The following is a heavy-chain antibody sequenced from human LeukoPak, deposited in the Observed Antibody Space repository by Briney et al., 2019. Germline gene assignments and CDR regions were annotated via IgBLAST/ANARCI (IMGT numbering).Heavy chain of an antibody. CDR1: GYTFTSYY. Sequence: ASVKVSCKASGYTFTSYYMHWVRQAPGQGLEWMGTINPSGGSTSYARKFQGRVTMTRDMSTSTVYMELSSLRSEDTAVYYCARGSENRGFGYYYYYYMDVWGKGTTVTISS. J-gene: IGHJ6*03. CDR2: INPSGGST. CDR3: ARGSENRGFGYYYYYYMDV. D-gene: IGHD3-10*01. V-gene: IGHV1-46*01.